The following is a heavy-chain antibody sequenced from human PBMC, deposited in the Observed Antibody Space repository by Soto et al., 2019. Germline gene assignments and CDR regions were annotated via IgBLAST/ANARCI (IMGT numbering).Heavy chain of an antibody. J-gene: IGHJ4*02. V-gene: IGHV3-30*18. CDR2: ISYDGSNK. D-gene: IGHD5-12*01. CDR3: AKPEEYSGYDYFDY. Sequence: GGSLRLSCAASGFTFSSYGMHWVRQAPGKGLEWVAVISYDGSNKYYADSVKGRFTISRDNSKNTLYLQMNSLRAEDTAVYYCAKPEEYSGYDYFDYWGQGTLVTVSS. CDR1: GFTFSSYG.